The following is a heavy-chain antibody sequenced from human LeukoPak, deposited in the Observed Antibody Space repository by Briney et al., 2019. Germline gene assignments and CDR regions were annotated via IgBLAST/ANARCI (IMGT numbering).Heavy chain of an antibody. D-gene: IGHD1-7*01. Sequence: TETLCLTCSVSGGSISGYCWTWIRQPAGKGLEWIGRVYTSGSTHYNPSLKTRLTMSVDTSKNQFSLKLSSVTAADTAVYYCARLITGTTTAFDIWGQGTMVTVSS. CDR3: ARLITGTTTAFDI. V-gene: IGHV4-4*07. CDR2: VYTSGST. CDR1: GGSISGYC. J-gene: IGHJ3*02.